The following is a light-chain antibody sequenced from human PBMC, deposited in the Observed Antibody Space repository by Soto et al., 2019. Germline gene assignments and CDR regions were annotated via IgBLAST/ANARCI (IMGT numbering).Light chain of an antibody. CDR3: QQFHSFPIT. V-gene: IGKV1-39*01. CDR1: QSISNH. J-gene: IGKJ5*01. Sequence: SHLTLSPSSLSASVGDSHTICCQASQSISNHLVWYQQKQGKXSKXXIYVASSLESGVPSRFSGSGSGTDFTLTISSLQPEDYETYYCQQFHSFPITFGQGTRLEIK. CDR2: VAS.